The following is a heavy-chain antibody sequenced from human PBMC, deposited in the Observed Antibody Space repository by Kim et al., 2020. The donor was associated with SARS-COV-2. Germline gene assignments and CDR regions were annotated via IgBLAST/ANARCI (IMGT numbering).Heavy chain of an antibody. CDR1: GGSISSYY. V-gene: IGHV4-59*01. CDR2: IYYSGST. CDR3: ARESPVAARRSVNYYYYMDV. J-gene: IGHJ6*03. D-gene: IGHD6-6*01. Sequence: SETLSLTCTVSGGSISSYYWSWIRQPPGKGLEWIGYIYYSGSTNYNPSLKSRVTISVDTSKNQFSLKLSSVTAADTAVYYCARESPVAARRSVNYYYYMDVWGKGTTVTVSS.